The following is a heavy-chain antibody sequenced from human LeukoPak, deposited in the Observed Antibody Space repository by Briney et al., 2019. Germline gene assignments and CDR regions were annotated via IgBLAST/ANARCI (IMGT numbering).Heavy chain of an antibody. J-gene: IGHJ4*02. CDR1: GGSTSSYY. CDR2: IYTSGST. V-gene: IGHV4-4*09. Sequence: SETLSLTCTVSGGSTSSYYWSWIRQPPRKGLEWIGYIYTSGSTNYNPSLKSRVTISVDTSKNQFSLKLSSVTAADTAVCYCARHKRGEVYYFDYWGQGTLVTVSS. CDR3: ARHKRGEVYYFDY. D-gene: IGHD5/OR15-5a*01.